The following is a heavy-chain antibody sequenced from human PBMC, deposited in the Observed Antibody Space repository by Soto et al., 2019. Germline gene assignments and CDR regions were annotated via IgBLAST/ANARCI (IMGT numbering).Heavy chain of an antibody. CDR3: ARRESGSYYDY. CDR2: ISSSSSYI. V-gene: IGHV3-21*01. D-gene: IGHD1-26*01. CDR1: GFTFSSYS. Sequence: GGSLRLSCAASGFTFSSYSMNWVRQAPGQGLEWVSSISSSSSYIYYADSVKGRFTISRDNAKNSLYLQMNSLRAEDTAVYYCARRESGSYYDYWGQGTLVTVSS. J-gene: IGHJ4*02.